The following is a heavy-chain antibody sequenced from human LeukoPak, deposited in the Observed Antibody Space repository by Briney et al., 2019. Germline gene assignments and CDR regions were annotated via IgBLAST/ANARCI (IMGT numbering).Heavy chain of an antibody. V-gene: IGHV3-48*02. D-gene: IGHD5-24*01. CDR1: GFTFSNYN. Sequence: PGGSLRLSCAASGFTFSNYNMNWVRQAPGKGLEYVSYISSSSTVYYADSVKGRFTVSRDNAKNSLYLQMNSLRDEDTAMFYCARVGDGYSVNYFDYWGQGTLVTVGS. J-gene: IGHJ4*02. CDR3: ARVGDGYSVNYFDY. CDR2: ISSSSTV.